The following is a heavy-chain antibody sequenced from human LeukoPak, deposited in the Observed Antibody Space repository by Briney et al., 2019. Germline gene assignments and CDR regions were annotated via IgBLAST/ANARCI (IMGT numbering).Heavy chain of an antibody. D-gene: IGHD3-22*01. Sequence: ASVKVSCKASGYTFTSYYMHWVRQAPGQGLGWMGIINPSGGSTSYAQKFQGRVTMTRDTSTSTVYMELSSPRSEDTAVYYCARGVITMIVVVHNWFDPWGQGTLVTVSS. CDR1: GYTFTSYY. V-gene: IGHV1-46*01. J-gene: IGHJ5*02. CDR2: INPSGGST. CDR3: ARGVITMIVVVHNWFDP.